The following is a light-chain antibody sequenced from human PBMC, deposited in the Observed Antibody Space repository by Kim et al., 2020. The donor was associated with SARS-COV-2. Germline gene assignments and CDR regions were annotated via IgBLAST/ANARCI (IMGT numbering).Light chain of an antibody. J-gene: IGKJ4*01. CDR1: QSLLFTSNNKNY. V-gene: IGKV4-1*01. Sequence: DIVMTQSPDSLTVSLGERATINCKSSQSLLFTSNNKNYVAWYQQKPGQPPKLLIYWASTRESGVPDRFSGSGSGTDFTLTISSLQAEDVAVYDCHKYFSIPPYSFGGGTKVDIK. CDR2: WAS. CDR3: HKYFSIPPYS.